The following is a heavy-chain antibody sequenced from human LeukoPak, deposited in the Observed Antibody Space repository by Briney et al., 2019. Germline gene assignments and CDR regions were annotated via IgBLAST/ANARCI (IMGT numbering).Heavy chain of an antibody. Sequence: PGGSLRLSXAASGFTFSNTWMNWVRQAPGKGLEWVGRIESKTNGETTDYAAPVKGRFTISRDDSKNTLYLQMNNLKTEDTAVYYCTTCFGVVISDNFDYWGQGALVTVSS. J-gene: IGHJ4*02. V-gene: IGHV3-15*04. CDR3: TTCFGVVISDNFDY. D-gene: IGHD3-3*01. CDR1: GFTFSNTW. CDR2: IESKTNGETT.